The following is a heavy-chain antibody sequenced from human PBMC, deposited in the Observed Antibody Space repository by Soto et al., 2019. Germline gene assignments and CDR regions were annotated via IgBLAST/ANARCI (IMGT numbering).Heavy chain of an antibody. CDR2: ISYDGSNK. CDR3: AKDIEKGSSWSAPTYYFDY. J-gene: IGHJ4*02. Sequence: QVQLVESGGGVVQPGRSLRLSCAASGFTFSSYGMHWVRQAPGKGLEWVAVISYDGSNKYYADSVKGRFTISRDNSKNTLYLQMNSLRAEDTAVYYCAKDIEKGSSWSAPTYYFDYWGQGTLVTVSS. V-gene: IGHV3-30*18. CDR1: GFTFSSYG. D-gene: IGHD6-13*01.